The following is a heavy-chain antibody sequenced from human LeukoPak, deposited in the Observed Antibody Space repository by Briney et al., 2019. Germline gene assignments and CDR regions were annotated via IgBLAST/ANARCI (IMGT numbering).Heavy chain of an antibody. D-gene: IGHD1-26*01. CDR1: GFTFSSYS. Sequence: PGGSLRLSCAASGFTFSSYSMNWVRQAPGKGLEWVSYISSSSSTIYYADSVKGRFTISRDNAKNSLYLQMNSLRAEDTAVYYCARRYTGSYSYFDYWGQGTLVTVSS. J-gene: IGHJ4*02. V-gene: IGHV3-48*04. CDR2: ISSSSSTI. CDR3: ARRYTGSYSYFDY.